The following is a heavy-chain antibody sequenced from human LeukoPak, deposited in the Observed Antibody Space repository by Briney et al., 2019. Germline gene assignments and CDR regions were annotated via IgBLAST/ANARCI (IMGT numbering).Heavy chain of an antibody. CDR2: ISYVGSNK. CDR3: ARAPYSSSWSFDY. V-gene: IGHV3-30-3*01. J-gene: IGHJ4*02. D-gene: IGHD6-13*01. Sequence: GGSLRLSCAASGFTFSSYAMHWVRQAPGKGLEWVAVISYVGSNKYYADSVKGRFTISRDNSKNTLYLQMNSLRAEDTAVYYCARAPYSSSWSFDYWGQGTLVTVSS. CDR1: GFTFSSYA.